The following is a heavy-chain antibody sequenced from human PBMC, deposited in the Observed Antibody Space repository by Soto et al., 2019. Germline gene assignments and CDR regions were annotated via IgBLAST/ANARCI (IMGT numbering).Heavy chain of an antibody. Sequence: GGYLRLACVGSDFSRSRVYMSWVRQAPGKGLEWLSFISMSGSYKTYAASVEGRFTISRDNVKNILYMPMDSLRVEDTAVYYCASRGHCSNRHCHTFHYWYQ. CDR1: DFSRSRVY. D-gene: IGHD4-4*01. CDR2: ISMSGSYK. CDR3: ASRGHCSNRHCHTFHY. V-gene: IGHV3-11*06. J-gene: IGHJ4*02.